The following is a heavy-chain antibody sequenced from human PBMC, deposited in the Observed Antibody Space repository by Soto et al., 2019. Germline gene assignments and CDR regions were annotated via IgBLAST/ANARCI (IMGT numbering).Heavy chain of an antibody. CDR1: HYSFARYG. D-gene: IGHD2-15*01. CDR2: ISTYNSNT. V-gene: IGHV1-18*01. Sequence: QVPLVQSGAEVKKPGASVKVSCKASHYSFARYGISWVRQAPGQGLEWMGWISTYNSNTKYAQKFQGRVTMTTDTPTSTAYMNLRSLTSDDTAVYYCAREGYCSSGSCALYSHDFFGMDVWGQGTTVTVSS. CDR3: AREGYCSSGSCALYSHDFFGMDV. J-gene: IGHJ6*02.